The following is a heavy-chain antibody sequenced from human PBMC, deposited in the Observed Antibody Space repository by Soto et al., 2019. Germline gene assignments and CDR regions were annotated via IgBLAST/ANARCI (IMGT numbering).Heavy chain of an antibody. CDR3: ARDLYDYVWGSYRGFDY. CDR2: ISYSGST. D-gene: IGHD3-16*02. Sequence: PSETLSLTCTVSGASITTYYWSWIRQPPGKGLEWIGYISYSGSTDYNPSLKSRVTISFDASKNQISLKLSSVTAADTAVYYCARDLYDYVWGSYRGFDYWGQGTLVTVSS. V-gene: IGHV4-59*01. J-gene: IGHJ4*02. CDR1: GASITTYY.